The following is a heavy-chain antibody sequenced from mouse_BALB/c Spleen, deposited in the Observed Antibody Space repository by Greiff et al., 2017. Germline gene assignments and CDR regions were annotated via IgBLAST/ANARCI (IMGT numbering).Heavy chain of an antibody. J-gene: IGHJ4*01. D-gene: IGHD1-1*01. CDR1: GYTFTSYW. Sequence: VKLQQPGAELVKPGAPVKLSCKASGYTFTSYWMNWVKQRPGRGLEWIGRIDPSDSETHYNQKFKDKATLTVDKSSSTAYIQLSSLTSEDSAVYYCARVLRHYYAMDYWGQGTSVTVSS. CDR2: IDPSDSET. V-gene: IGHV1-69*02. CDR3: ARVLRHYYAMDY.